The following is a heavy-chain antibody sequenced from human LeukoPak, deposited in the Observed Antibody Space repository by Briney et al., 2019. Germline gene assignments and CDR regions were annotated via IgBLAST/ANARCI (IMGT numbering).Heavy chain of an antibody. Sequence: SETLSLTCAVYGGSFSGYYWSWIRQPAGKGLEWIGRIYTSGSTNYNPSLKSRVTMSVDTSKNQFSLKLSSVTAADTAVYYCARSSSGSGMDYFDYWGQGTLVTVSS. V-gene: IGHV4-59*10. J-gene: IGHJ4*02. D-gene: IGHD3-10*01. CDR2: IYTSGST. CDR3: ARSSSGSGMDYFDY. CDR1: GGSFSGYY.